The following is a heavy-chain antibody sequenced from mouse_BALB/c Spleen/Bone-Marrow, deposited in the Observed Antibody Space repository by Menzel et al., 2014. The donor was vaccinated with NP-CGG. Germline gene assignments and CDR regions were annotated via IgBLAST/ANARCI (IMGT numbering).Heavy chain of an antibody. CDR2: IDPYSGGS. CDR1: GYTFTKYN. V-gene: IGHV1S135*01. Sequence: QLQQSGPELVKPGASVKVSCKDSGYTFTKYNMYWVKQSHGKRLEWIGSIDPYSGGSRYKQNFKGKATLTVDKSSSTAYMHLNSLTSEDSAVYYCARRVYYDYYAMDYWGQGTSVTVSS. CDR3: ARRVYYDYYAMDY. J-gene: IGHJ4*01. D-gene: IGHD1-1*01.